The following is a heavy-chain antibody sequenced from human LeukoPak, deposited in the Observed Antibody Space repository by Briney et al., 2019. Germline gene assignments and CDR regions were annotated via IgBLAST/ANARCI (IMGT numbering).Heavy chain of an antibody. D-gene: IGHD3-10*01. CDR1: GYTFTGYY. V-gene: IGHV1-2*02. CDR2: INPNSGGT. Sequence: ASVKVSCKASGYTFTGYYMHWVRQAPGQGLEWMGWINPNSGGTNYAQKFQGRVTLTRDTSISTAYMELSRLRSDDTAVYYCARDQGYYGSGSYRDAFDIWGQGTMVTVSS. J-gene: IGHJ3*02. CDR3: ARDQGYYGSGSYRDAFDI.